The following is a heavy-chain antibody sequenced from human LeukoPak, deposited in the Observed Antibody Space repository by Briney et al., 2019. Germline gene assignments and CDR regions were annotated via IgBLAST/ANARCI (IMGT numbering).Heavy chain of an antibody. Sequence: SETLSLTCTVSGGSFSSSDYYWGWIRQPPGKGLEWIGSIYYSGTTYFNPSLKSRVTISVDTSKKQFSLKLRSVTAADTAVYYCARHEWGITNAFDIWGQGTMVTVSS. CDR3: ARHEWGITNAFDI. V-gene: IGHV4-39*01. CDR2: IYYSGTT. J-gene: IGHJ3*02. CDR1: GGSFSSSDYY. D-gene: IGHD1-14*01.